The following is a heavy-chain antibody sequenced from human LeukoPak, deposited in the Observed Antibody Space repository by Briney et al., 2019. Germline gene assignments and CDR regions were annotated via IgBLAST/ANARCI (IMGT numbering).Heavy chain of an antibody. CDR1: TFTFSNYA. D-gene: IGHD1-7*01. CDR2: IRSKAYGGTT. CDR3: TRGYWNYGNAFDI. J-gene: IGHJ3*02. Sequence: GGSLRLSCTTSTFTFSNYAMSWVRQAPGKGLEWVGSIRSKAYGGTTEYAASVKCRFTISRDGSKSIPYLQMNSLKTDDTAVYYCTRGYWNYGNAFDIWGQGTMVTVSS. V-gene: IGHV3-49*04.